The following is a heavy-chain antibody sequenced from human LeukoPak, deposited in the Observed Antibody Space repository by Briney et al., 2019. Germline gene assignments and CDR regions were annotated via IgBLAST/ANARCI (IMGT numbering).Heavy chain of an antibody. Sequence: SETLSLTCAVYGGSFSGYYWSWIRQPPGKGLEWIGEINHSGSTNYNPSLKSRVTISVDTSKNQFSLKLSSVTAADTAVYYCARRQVGAIEYWGQGTLVTVSS. J-gene: IGHJ4*02. CDR3: ARRQVGAIEY. CDR1: GGSFSGYY. D-gene: IGHD1-26*01. CDR2: INHSGST. V-gene: IGHV4-34*01.